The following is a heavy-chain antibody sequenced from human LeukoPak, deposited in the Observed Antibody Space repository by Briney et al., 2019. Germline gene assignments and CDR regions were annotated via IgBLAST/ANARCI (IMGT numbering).Heavy chain of an antibody. CDR2: INHSGST. D-gene: IGHD3-9*01. J-gene: IGHJ5*02. V-gene: IGHV4-39*07. CDR1: GDSISSNSDY. Sequence: SETLSLTCTVSGDSISSNSDYWGWIRQPPGKGLEWIGEINHSGSTNYNPSLKSRVTMSVDTSKNQFSLKLNSVTAADTAVYYCARDYDVLTAYPPTQLFDPWGQGTLVTVSS. CDR3: ARDYDVLTAYPPTQLFDP.